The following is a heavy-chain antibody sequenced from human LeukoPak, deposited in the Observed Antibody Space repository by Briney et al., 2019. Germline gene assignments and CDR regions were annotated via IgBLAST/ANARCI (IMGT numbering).Heavy chain of an antibody. D-gene: IGHD6-13*01. V-gene: IGHV3-23*01. CDR1: GFTFSSYA. CDR2: ISGSGGST. CDR3: AKDPRQQLLRTGGSNWFDP. Sequence: GGSLRLSCAASGFTFSSYAMSWVRQAPGKGLEWVSAISGSGGSTYYADSVKGRFTISRDNSKNTLYLQMNSLRAEDTAVYYCAKDPRQQLLRTGGSNWFDPWGQGTLVTVSS. J-gene: IGHJ5*02.